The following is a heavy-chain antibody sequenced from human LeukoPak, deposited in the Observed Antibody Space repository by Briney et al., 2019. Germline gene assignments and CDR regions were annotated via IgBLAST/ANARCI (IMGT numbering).Heavy chain of an antibody. CDR2: ISYDGSDK. CDR1: GFTFSNYA. CDR3: ARDFGAYCGGDCYFPTDY. D-gene: IGHD2-21*02. V-gene: IGHV3-30-3*01. Sequence: GGSLRLSCAASGFTFSNYALHWVRQAPGKGLEWVAVISYDGSDKYYADSVKGRFTISRDNSKNTLYLQMNSLRAEDTAVYYCARDFGAYCGGDCYFPTDYWGQGTLVTVSS. J-gene: IGHJ4*02.